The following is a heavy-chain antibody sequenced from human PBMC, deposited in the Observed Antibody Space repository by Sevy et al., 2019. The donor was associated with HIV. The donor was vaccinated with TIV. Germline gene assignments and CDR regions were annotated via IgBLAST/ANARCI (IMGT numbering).Heavy chain of an antibody. J-gene: IGHJ4*02. V-gene: IGHV3-7*03. CDR1: GFTFSSYW. Sequence: GGSLRLSCAASGFTFSSYWMSWVRQAPGKGLEWVANIKQDGSEKYYVDSVKGRFTNSRDNAKKSLYLQMNSLRAEDTAVYYCASDWDYYDRSGVDYWRQGTLVSVYS. D-gene: IGHD3-22*01. CDR3: ASDWDYYDRSGVDY. CDR2: IKQDGSEK.